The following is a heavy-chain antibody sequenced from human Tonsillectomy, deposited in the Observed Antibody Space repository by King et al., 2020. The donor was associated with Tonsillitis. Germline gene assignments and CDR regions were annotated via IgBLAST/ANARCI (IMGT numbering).Heavy chain of an antibody. CDR1: GYSFTSYW. V-gene: IGHV5-10-1*03. J-gene: IGHJ4*02. D-gene: IGHD2-21*02. Sequence: QLVQSGAEVKKPGESLRISCKGSGYSFTSYWITWVRQMPGKGLEWMGRIDPSDSYTNYSPSFQGHVTISADKSNSTAYLQWSSLKASDTAMYYCARQVGYCGGDCYSETLDYWGQGTLVTVSS. CDR2: IDPSDSYT. CDR3: ARQVGYCGGDCYSETLDY.